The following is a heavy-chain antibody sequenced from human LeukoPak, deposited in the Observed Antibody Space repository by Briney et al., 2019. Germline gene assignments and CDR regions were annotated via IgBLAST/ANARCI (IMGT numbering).Heavy chain of an antibody. CDR3: ARGGYYMDV. J-gene: IGHJ6*03. CDR1: GGSFSGYY. Sequence: SETLSLTCAVYGGSFSGYYWSWIRQPPGKGLEWIGEINHSGSINYNPSLKSRVTISVDKSKNQFSLKLSSVTAADTAVYYCARGGYYMDVWGKGTTVTISS. V-gene: IGHV4-34*01. CDR2: INHSGSI.